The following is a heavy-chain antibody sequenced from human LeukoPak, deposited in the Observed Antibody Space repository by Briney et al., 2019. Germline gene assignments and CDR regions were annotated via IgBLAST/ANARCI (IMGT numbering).Heavy chain of an antibody. D-gene: IGHD2/OR15-2a*01. CDR2: ISYDGSNK. Sequence: PGGSLRLSCAASGFTFSSYGMHWVRQAPGKGLEWVAVISYDGSNKYYADSVKGRFTISRDNSKNTLYLQMNSLRAEDTAVYYCAKDYLIDAFDIWGQGTMVTVSS. CDR3: AKDYLIDAFDI. V-gene: IGHV3-30*18. J-gene: IGHJ3*02. CDR1: GFTFSSYG.